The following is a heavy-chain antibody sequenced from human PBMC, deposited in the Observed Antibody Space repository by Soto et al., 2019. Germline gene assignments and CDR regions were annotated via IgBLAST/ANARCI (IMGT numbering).Heavy chain of an antibody. CDR2: ISAYNGNT. V-gene: IGHV1-18*01. Sequence: ASVKVSCKASGYTFTSYGISWVRQAPGQGLEWMGWISAYNGNTNYAQKLQGRVTMTTDTSTSTAYMELRSLRSDDTAVYYCAGGYSSSWYGKNYYYYYMDVLGKGTTVTVSS. CDR3: AGGYSSSWYGKNYYYYYMDV. D-gene: IGHD6-13*01. J-gene: IGHJ6*03. CDR1: GYTFTSYG.